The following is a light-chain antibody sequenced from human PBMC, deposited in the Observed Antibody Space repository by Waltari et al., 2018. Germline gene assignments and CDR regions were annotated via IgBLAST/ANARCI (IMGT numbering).Light chain of an antibody. CDR1: QNVDRY. CDR2: VAS. J-gene: IGKJ4*01. CDR3: QQRKNWPPLT. Sequence: ETVLTQSPGTLSLSPGERATLSCRASQNVDRYLAWYQQKPGQAPRLLIYVASIRATGIPARFSGSGSGTDFTLTINSLEPDDFATYYCQQRKNWPPLTFGGGTKVEIK. V-gene: IGKV3-11*01.